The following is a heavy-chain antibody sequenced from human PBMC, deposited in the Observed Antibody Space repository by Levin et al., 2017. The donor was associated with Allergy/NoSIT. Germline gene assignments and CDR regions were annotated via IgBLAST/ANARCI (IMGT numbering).Heavy chain of an antibody. CDR3: AKDGEYSAYHGGSYFEY. CDR1: GGTVSSGS. D-gene: IGHD5-18*01. V-gene: IGHV1-69*13. CDR2: IKTFFATP. Sequence: SVKVSCKTSGGTVSSGSFNWVRQAPGQGLEWLGGIKTFFATPNYAQKFQGRVTITADEATSAVYMEMSSLRSEDTALYYCAKDGEYSAYHGGSYFEYWGQGTLITVSS. J-gene: IGHJ4*02.